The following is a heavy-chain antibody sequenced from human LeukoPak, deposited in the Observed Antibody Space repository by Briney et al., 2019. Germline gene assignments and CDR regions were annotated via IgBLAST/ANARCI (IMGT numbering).Heavy chain of an antibody. CDR2: IYSSGST. D-gene: IGHD2-8*02. CDR3: ASRPTGGSSYDY. V-gene: IGHV4-59*01. J-gene: IGHJ4*02. Sequence: PETLSLTCTVSGGFISSYYWSWIRQPPGKGLEWIGYIYSSGSTNYNPSLKSRVTISVDTSKNQFSLKLSSVTAADTAVYYCASRPTGGSSYDYWGQGIVVTVSS. CDR1: GGFISSYY.